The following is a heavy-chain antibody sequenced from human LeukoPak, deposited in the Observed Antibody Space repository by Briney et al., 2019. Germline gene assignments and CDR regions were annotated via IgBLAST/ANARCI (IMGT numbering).Heavy chain of an antibody. J-gene: IGHJ4*02. CDR1: VGSFSGYY. D-gene: IGHD1-1*01. CDR2: IHPSGST. V-gene: IGHV4-34*01. CDR3: ARGADEYKIGNY. Sequence: PSETLSLTCAVFVGSFSGYYWTWIPLPPGKGLEWIGEIHPSGSTYYNPSLLSRVSISADTSKNQFSLKLTSVTAADTAVYFCARGADEYKIGNYWGQGSLVTVSS.